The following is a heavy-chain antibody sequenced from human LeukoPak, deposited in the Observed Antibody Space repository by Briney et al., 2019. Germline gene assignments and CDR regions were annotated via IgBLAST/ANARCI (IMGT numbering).Heavy chain of an antibody. Sequence: SVKVSCKASGGTFSSYAISWVRQAPGQGLEWMGGIIPIFGTANYAQKFQGRVTITADESTSTAYMELSSLRSEDTAVYYCARDRRYNDYDYCFDHWGQGTLVTVSS. J-gene: IGHJ4*02. CDR1: GGTFSSYA. D-gene: IGHD5-12*01. CDR3: ARDRRYNDYDYCFDH. CDR2: IIPIFGTA. V-gene: IGHV1-69*13.